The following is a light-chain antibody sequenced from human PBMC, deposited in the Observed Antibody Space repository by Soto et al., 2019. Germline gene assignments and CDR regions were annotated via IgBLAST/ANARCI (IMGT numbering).Light chain of an antibody. Sequence: QSVLTQPPSMSAAPGQKVTISCSGSTSNIENNYVSWYQHLPGTAPKLLIYDNDERPSGIPDRFSASKSGTSATLGITGLQIGDEADYYCGAGDSSLSVVLFGGGTKLTVL. CDR1: TSNIENNY. J-gene: IGLJ2*01. V-gene: IGLV1-51*01. CDR3: GAGDSSLSVVL. CDR2: DND.